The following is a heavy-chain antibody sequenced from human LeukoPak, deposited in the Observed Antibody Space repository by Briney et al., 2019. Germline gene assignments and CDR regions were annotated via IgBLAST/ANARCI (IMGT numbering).Heavy chain of an antibody. V-gene: IGHV3-21*06. J-gene: IGHJ4*02. D-gene: IGHD2-2*01. CDR2: ISTTSTYI. Sequence: PGGSLRLSCAASGFAFSSYNMKWVRQAPGNGLEWVSFISTTSTYIYYADSVKGRFTVSRDNSKNLLYLQMDSLRVEDTAVYYCARAGTCSSTSCDGGIEYWGQGTLVTVSS. CDR3: ARAGTCSSTSCDGGIEY. CDR1: GFAFSSYN.